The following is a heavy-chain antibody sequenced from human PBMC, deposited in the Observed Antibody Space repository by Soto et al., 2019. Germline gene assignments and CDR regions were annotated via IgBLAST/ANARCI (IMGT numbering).Heavy chain of an antibody. CDR3: AREVTVASYSFDF. CDR2: IIPIFNSA. CDR1: GGTFNNYA. V-gene: IGHV1-69*13. Sequence: SVKVSCKASGGTFNNYALSWVRQAPGQGLEWVGGIIPIFNSANYAQKFRGRVTITADDSTSTAYMELRSLRPDDTAVYYCAREVTVASYSFDFWGQGXLVTVYS. D-gene: IGHD5-12*01. J-gene: IGHJ4*02.